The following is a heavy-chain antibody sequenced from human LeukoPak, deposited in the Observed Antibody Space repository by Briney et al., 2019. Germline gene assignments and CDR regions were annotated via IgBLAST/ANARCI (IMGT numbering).Heavy chain of an antibody. J-gene: IGHJ4*02. CDR2: IKQDEGEK. V-gene: IGHV3-7*01. D-gene: IGHD4-17*01. CDR3: ARGNNGDFVGYYFDY. Sequence: SGGSLRLSCAASGFTFSTYWMTWVRQAPGKGLGWVANIKQDEGEKYYVDSVKGRFTISRDNAKNSLYLQMNSLRAEDTAVYYCARGNNGDFVGYYFDYWGQGTLVTVSS. CDR1: GFTFSTYW.